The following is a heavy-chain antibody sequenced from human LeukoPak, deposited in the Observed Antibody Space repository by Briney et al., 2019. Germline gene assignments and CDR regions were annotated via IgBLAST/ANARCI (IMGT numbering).Heavy chain of an antibody. D-gene: IGHD4-17*01. V-gene: IGHV3-48*04. CDR1: GFTFSSCS. J-gene: IGHJ3*02. CDR3: ARDQNPFTVTPDAFDI. Sequence: GGSLSLSCAASGFTFSSCSMNWVRQAPGKGLEWLSYISTSSSTIYYADSVKGRFTISRDNAKNSLYLQMNSLRAEDTAVYYCARDQNPFTVTPDAFDIWGQGTMVTVSS. CDR2: ISTSSSTI.